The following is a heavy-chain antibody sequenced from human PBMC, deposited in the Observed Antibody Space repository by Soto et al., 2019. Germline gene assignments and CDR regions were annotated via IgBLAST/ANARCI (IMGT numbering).Heavy chain of an antibody. V-gene: IGHV4-59*08. CDR1: GGSISTDY. Sequence: QVQLQESGPGLVKPSETLSLTCTVSGGSISTDYWSWIRQPPGKGLEWIGYIYYGGSINYNPSLESPVDISVDTSKNHFSLKMTSVLAADTAVYYCARHWDWASLAYWGQGNLATVSS. D-gene: IGHD1-26*01. CDR2: IYYGGSI. CDR3: ARHWDWASLAY. J-gene: IGHJ4*02.